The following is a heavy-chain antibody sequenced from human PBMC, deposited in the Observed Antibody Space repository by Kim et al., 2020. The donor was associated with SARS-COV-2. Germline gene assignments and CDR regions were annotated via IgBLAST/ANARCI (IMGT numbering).Heavy chain of an antibody. CDR3: ARDSSTVLAV. V-gene: IGHV3-74*01. Sequence: GGSLRLSCAASGFSFSSSWMHWVRQAPGKGLGWVSGINRNGGATTYADSVKGRFTISRDNAKNTLYLQMNSLRAEDTAVYFCARDSSTVLAVWSQGTTVTVSS. CDR1: GFSFSSSW. J-gene: IGHJ6*02. D-gene: IGHD3-16*01. CDR2: INRNGGAT.